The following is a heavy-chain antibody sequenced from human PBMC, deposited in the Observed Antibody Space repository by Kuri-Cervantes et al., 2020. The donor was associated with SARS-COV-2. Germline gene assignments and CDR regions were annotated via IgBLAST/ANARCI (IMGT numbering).Heavy chain of an antibody. Sequence: GESLKISCAASGFTFSSYVMHWVRQAPGKGLEWVAFIRYDGSNKYYADSVKGRFTISRDNSKNTLYLQMNSLRAEDTAVYYCAREVCPLCSIAVAGTYYGMDVWGQGTTVTVSS. V-gene: IGHV3-30*02. CDR3: AREVCPLCSIAVAGTYYGMDV. CDR2: IRYDGSNK. J-gene: IGHJ6*02. CDR1: GFTFSSYV. D-gene: IGHD6-19*01.